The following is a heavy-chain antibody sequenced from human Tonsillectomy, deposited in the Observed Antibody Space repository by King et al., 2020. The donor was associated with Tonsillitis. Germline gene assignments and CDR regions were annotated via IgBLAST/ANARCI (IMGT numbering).Heavy chain of an antibody. CDR3: AIDYYGSGSYFPIYY. Sequence: VQLVESGGGVVQPGRSLRLSCAASGFTFSSYGMHWVRQAPGKGPEWGAVISYDGTKKNYADSVKGRFTISRDNSKNTLYLQMNSLRAEDTAVYYCAIDYYGSGSYFPIYYWGQGTLVSVSS. CDR2: ISYDGTKK. D-gene: IGHD3-10*01. V-gene: IGHV3-30*03. J-gene: IGHJ4*02. CDR1: GFTFSSYG.